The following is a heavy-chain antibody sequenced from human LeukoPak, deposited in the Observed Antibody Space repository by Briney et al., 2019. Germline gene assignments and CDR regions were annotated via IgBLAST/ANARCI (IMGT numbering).Heavy chain of an antibody. CDR2: IYSDGST. Sequence: GGSLTLSCAASGFTVSSNYMSWVRQAPAKGLEWVSVIYSDGSTYYMDSVKGRFTISRDTSKNKLYLQMNSLRAEDTAVYFCARVRYYGSGTYFFDYWGQGTLVTVSS. J-gene: IGHJ4*02. CDR3: ARVRYYGSGTYFFDY. V-gene: IGHV3-53*01. D-gene: IGHD3-10*01. CDR1: GFTVSSNY.